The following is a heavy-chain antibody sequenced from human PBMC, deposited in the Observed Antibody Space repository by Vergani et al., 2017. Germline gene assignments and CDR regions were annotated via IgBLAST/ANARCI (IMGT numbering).Heavy chain of an antibody. CDR1: GFTFSSFG. CDR2: ISYDGSKK. D-gene: IGHD2-21*01. Sequence: VQLVESGGGLVKPGGSLRLSCAASGFTFSSFGMHWVRQAPGKGLEWVALISYDGSKKYYADSVKGRFTISRDNSKNTLNLQMNSMRAEDTAFYYCADLYGDDGFSPFWGQGTLVTVSS. J-gene: IGHJ4*02. CDR3: ADLYGDDGFSPF. V-gene: IGHV3-30*03.